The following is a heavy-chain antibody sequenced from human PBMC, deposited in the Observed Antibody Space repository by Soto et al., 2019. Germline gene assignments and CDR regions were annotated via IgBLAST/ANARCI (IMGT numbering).Heavy chain of an antibody. CDR3: GKDIRRLSRYSSGWSAFDI. Sequence: EVQLVESGGVVVQPGGSLRLSCAASGFTFDDYTMHWVRQAPGKGLEWVSLISWDGGSTYYADSVKGRFTISRDHSKNSLYLQMNSLRTEDTALYYCGKDIRRLSRYSSGWSAFDIWGQGTMVTVSS. J-gene: IGHJ3*02. V-gene: IGHV3-43*01. CDR2: ISWDGGST. D-gene: IGHD6-19*01. CDR1: GFTFDDYT.